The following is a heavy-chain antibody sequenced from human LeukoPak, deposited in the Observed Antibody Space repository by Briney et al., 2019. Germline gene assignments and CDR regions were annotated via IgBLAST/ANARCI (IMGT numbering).Heavy chain of an antibody. Sequence: SETLSLTCAVYGGSFSGYYWSWIRQPPGKGLEWIGEINHSGSTNYNPSLKSRVTISVDTSKNQFSLKLSSVTAADTAVYYCARRRYYYHFDYWGQGTLVTVSS. J-gene: IGHJ4*02. D-gene: IGHD3-22*01. V-gene: IGHV4-34*01. CDR2: INHSGST. CDR3: ARRRYYYHFDY. CDR1: GGSFSGYY.